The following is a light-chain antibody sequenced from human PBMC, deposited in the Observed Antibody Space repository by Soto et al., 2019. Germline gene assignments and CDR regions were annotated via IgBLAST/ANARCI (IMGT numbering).Light chain of an antibody. CDR1: QRVSSNY. CDR2: GAS. V-gene: IGKV3-20*01. J-gene: IGKJ1*01. Sequence: EIVLTQSPGTLSLSPGERVTLSCRASQRVSSNYLAWYQQKPGQAPRLLIYGASSRATGIPDRFSGSGSGTDFTLTISRLEPADFAVYYCQQYGSSPETFGQGTKVEIK. CDR3: QQYGSSPET.